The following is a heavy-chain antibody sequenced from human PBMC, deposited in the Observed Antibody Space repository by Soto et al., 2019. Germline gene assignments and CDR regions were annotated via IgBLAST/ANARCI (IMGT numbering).Heavy chain of an antibody. D-gene: IGHD2-2*01. CDR3: ATEESCSSTICPRAFDI. J-gene: IGHJ3*02. V-gene: IGHV3-15*01. CDR2: IKRKIDGETS. Sequence: EVQLVESGGGLEKPGGSVRLSCAASGFTFSHVWMSWVRLAPGKGLEWVGCIKRKIDGETSDYAAPVKGRFSISRDDSKDTLYLQMNSLKTVDTAVYYCATEESCSSTICPRAFDIWGQGTVVTVSS. CDR1: GFTFSHVW.